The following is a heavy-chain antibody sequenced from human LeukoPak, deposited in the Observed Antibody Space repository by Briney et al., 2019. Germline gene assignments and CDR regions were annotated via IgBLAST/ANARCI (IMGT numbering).Heavy chain of an antibody. Sequence: GGSLRLSCAASGFTFSSYWMTWVRQAPGKGLEWVANIKQDGSEKYYVDSVKGRFTISRDNAKNSVYLQMNSLRAEDTAVYYCAKMPSYDHAFDIWGQGTMVTVSS. D-gene: IGHD5-18*01. V-gene: IGHV3-7*03. CDR2: IKQDGSEK. J-gene: IGHJ3*02. CDR3: AKMPSYDHAFDI. CDR1: GFTFSSYW.